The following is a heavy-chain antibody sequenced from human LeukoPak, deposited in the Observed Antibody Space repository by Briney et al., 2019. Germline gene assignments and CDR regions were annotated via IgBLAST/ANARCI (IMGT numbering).Heavy chain of an antibody. CDR2: ISSSGSTI. D-gene: IGHD3-10*01. CDR3: ARDLGDITMVRGDADY. Sequence: GGSLRLSCAASRFTFSSYGMHWVRQAPGKGLEWVSYISSSGSTIYYADSVKGRFTISRDNAKNSLYLQMNSLRAEDTAVYYCARDLGDITMVRGDADYWGQGTLVTVSS. CDR1: RFTFSSYG. V-gene: IGHV3-48*04. J-gene: IGHJ4*02.